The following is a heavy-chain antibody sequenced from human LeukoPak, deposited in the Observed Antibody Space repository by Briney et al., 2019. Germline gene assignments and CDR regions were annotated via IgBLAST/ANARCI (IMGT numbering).Heavy chain of an antibody. CDR2: IYSGGST. CDR3: ASPYNSGWYSFDY. CDR1: GFTVSRNY. V-gene: IGHV3-66*01. J-gene: IGHJ4*02. D-gene: IGHD6-19*01. Sequence: PGGSLRLSCAASGFTVSRNYMSWVRQAPGKGLEWVSVIYSGGSTYYADSVKGRFTISRDNSKNTLYLQMNSLRAEDTAVYYCASPYNSGWYSFDYWGQGTLVTVSS.